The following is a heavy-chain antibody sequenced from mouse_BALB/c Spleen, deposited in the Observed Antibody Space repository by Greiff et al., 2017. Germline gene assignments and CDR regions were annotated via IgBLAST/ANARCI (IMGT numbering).Heavy chain of an antibody. J-gene: IGHJ3*01. CDR3: ARDGGTGLAY. Sequence: VQRVESGPGLVAPSQSLSITCTVSGFSLTSYGVHWVRQPPGKGLEWLGVIWAGGSTNYNSALMSRLSISKDNSKSQVFLKMNSLQTDDKAMYYCARDGGTGLAYWGQGTLVTVSA. CDR2: IWAGGST. CDR1: GFSLTSYG. V-gene: IGHV2-9*02. D-gene: IGHD3-3*01.